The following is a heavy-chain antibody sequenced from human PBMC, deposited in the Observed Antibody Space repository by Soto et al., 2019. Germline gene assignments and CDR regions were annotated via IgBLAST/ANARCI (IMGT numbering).Heavy chain of an antibody. Sequence: GGSLRLSCAASGFTFSSYAMSWVRQAPGKGLEWVSAISGSGGSTYYADSVKGRFTISRDNSKNTLYLQMNSLRAEDTAVYYCAKELEWGGVMAGYYYYYGMDVWGQGTTVTVSS. CDR1: GFTFSSYA. CDR2: ISGSGGST. D-gene: IGHD3-3*01. CDR3: AKELEWGGVMAGYYYYYGMDV. J-gene: IGHJ6*02. V-gene: IGHV3-23*01.